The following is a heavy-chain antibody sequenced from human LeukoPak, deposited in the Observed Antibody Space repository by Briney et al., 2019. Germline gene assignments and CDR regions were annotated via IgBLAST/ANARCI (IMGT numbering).Heavy chain of an antibody. Sequence: GGSLRLSCAASGFTFSSYEMNWVRQAPGKGLEWISYISSSGGTIYYADSVKGRFTISRDNAKNSLYLQMNSLRAEDTAVYYCARADIVRTYYYYGMDVWGKGTTVTVSS. CDR2: ISSSGGTI. CDR1: GFTFSSYE. CDR3: ARADIVRTYYYYGMDV. D-gene: IGHD2-8*01. J-gene: IGHJ6*04. V-gene: IGHV3-48*03.